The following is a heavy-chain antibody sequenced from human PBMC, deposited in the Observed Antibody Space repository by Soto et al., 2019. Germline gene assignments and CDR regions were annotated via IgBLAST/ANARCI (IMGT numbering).Heavy chain of an antibody. D-gene: IGHD3-22*01. J-gene: IGHJ4*02. V-gene: IGHV4-59*01. CDR3: ARVRSFYGSGYLFDY. CDR2: IYYSGST. Sequence: SETLSLTCTVAGGSISSYYWSWIRQPPGKGLEWIGYIYYSGSTNYNPSLKSRVTISVDTSKNQFSLKLSSVTAADTAVYYCARVRSFYGSGYLFDYWGQGTLVTVSS. CDR1: GGSISSYY.